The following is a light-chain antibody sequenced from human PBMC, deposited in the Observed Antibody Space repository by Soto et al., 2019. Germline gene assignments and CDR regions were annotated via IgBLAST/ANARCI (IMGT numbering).Light chain of an antibody. Sequence: QSVLTQPASVSGSPGQSITISCTGTSSDVGGYNYVSWYQKHPGKAPKLIIYEVSNRPSGVSNRFSGSKSGNTASLTVSGLQAEDEADYYCSSYSSVTTLWVFGGGTKLTV. CDR2: EVS. CDR1: SSDVGGYNY. V-gene: IGLV2-14*01. CDR3: SSYSSVTTLWV. J-gene: IGLJ3*02.